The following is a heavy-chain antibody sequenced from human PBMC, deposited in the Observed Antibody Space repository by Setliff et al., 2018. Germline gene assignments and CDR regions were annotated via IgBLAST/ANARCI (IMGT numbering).Heavy chain of an antibody. CDR1: GFTFSSYE. V-gene: IGHV3-48*03. D-gene: IGHD1-7*01. CDR3: ATTWSERYFDL. CDR2: ISSSGSTT. J-gene: IGHJ2*01. Sequence: GGSLRLSCAASGFTFSSYEMNWVRQAPGKGLEWVSYISSSGSTTTYADSVKGRFTISRDNAKNTLYLQMNSLRAEDTAVYYCATTWSERYFDLWGRGTLVTVSS.